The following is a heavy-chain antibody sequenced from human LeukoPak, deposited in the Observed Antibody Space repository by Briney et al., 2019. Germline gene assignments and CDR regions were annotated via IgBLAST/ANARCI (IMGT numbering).Heavy chain of an antibody. V-gene: IGHV4-59*12. CDR3: ASDLTVPPYNWFDP. D-gene: IGHD7-27*01. CDR1: GGSISSYY. CDR2: IYYRST. Sequence: SETLSLTCTVSGGSISSYYWSWIRQPPGKGLEWIGYIYYRSTNYNPSLKSRVTISRDTSKNQFSLTLTSVTAADTAVYYCASDLTVPPYNWFDPWGQGTLVTVSS. J-gene: IGHJ5*02.